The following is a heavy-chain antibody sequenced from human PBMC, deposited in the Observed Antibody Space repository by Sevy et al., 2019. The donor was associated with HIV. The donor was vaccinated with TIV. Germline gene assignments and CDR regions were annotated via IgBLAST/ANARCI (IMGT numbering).Heavy chain of an antibody. Sequence: GESLKISCKSSGYSFTSYWIGWVRQMPGKGLEWMGIIYPGDSDTRFSPSFQGQVTISADKSISTAYLQWSSLKASDTAMYYCAGTNYYYGSGSYGHFDDWGQGTLVTVSS. V-gene: IGHV5-51*01. CDR1: GYSFTSYW. J-gene: IGHJ4*02. D-gene: IGHD3-10*01. CDR3: AGTNYYYGSGSYGHFDD. CDR2: IYPGDSDT.